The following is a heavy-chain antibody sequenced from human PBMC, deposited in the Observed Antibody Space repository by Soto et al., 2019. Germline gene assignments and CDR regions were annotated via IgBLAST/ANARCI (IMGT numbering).Heavy chain of an antibody. CDR2: IWYDGSNK. J-gene: IGHJ5*02. V-gene: IGHV3-33*01. CDR3: ARDLAAAGQNWFDP. Sequence: QVQLVESGGGVVQPGRSLRLSCAASGFTFSSYGMHWVRQAPGKGLEWVAVIWYDGSNKYYADSVKGRFTISRDNSKNTLYLQMTSLRAEDTAVYYCARDLAAAGQNWFDPWGQGTLVTFAS. D-gene: IGHD6-13*01. CDR1: GFTFSSYG.